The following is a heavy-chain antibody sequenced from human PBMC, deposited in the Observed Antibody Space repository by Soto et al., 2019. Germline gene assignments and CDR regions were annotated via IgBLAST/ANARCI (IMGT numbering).Heavy chain of an antibody. Sequence: QLQLQESGSGLVKPSQTLSLTCAVSGGSISSGGYSWSWIRQPPGKGLEWIGYIYHSGSTYYNPSLKSRVTISVDRSKNQFSLKLSSVTAADTAVYYCAMIDGMDSSGYYLDYWGQGTLVTVSS. CDR1: GGSISSGGYS. CDR3: AMIDGMDSSGYYLDY. V-gene: IGHV4-30-2*01. J-gene: IGHJ4*02. D-gene: IGHD3-22*01. CDR2: IYHSGST.